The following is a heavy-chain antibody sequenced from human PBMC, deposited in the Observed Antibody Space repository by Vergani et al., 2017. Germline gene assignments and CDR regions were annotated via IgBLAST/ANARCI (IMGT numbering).Heavy chain of an antibody. CDR3: ARSQSDYGYFDL. V-gene: IGHV4-38-2*01. CDR1: GYSIGSVFY. CDR2: IHNRGKT. Sequence: QVRLEESGPGLVKPSETLSLTCSVSGYSIGSVFYWAGIRESPGEGLQWLTSIHNRGKTYHNPSLKSRVSVSLDTSKNRFSLNLTSVTATYTAVYYCARSQSDYGYFDLWGPGSLVTVSS. J-gene: IGHJ2*01. D-gene: IGHD4/OR15-4a*01.